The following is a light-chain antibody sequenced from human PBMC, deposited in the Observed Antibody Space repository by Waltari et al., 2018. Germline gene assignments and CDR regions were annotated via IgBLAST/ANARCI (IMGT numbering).Light chain of an antibody. CDR1: QSISSW. CDR2: KTS. CDR3: QQYNSYSLT. Sequence: DMEMTQSPSTLSASVGDRVTITCRATQSISSWLAWYQQQPGKAPKLLIYKTSYLESGVPLRFSGSGSGTLFTLTITSLQPDDFATYYCQQYNSYSLTFGGGTKVQMK. J-gene: IGKJ4*01. V-gene: IGKV1-5*03.